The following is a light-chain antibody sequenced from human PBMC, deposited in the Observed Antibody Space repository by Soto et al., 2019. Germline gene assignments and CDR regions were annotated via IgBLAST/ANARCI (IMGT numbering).Light chain of an antibody. J-gene: IGKJ3*01. V-gene: IGKV1-39*01. CDR2: AAS. CDR3: QQSYSTPKT. CDR1: QSISSY. Sequence: DIQMTQSPSSLSASVGDRVTITCRASQSISSYLNWYQQKPRKAPKLLIYAASSLQSGVPSRFSGSGSGTDFTLTISSLQPEDCATYYCQQSYSTPKTFGPGTKVDIK.